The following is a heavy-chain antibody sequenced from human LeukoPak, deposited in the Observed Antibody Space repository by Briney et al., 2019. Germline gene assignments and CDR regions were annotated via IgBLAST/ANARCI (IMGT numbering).Heavy chain of an antibody. CDR1: GGSISSYY. CDR3: ARGGSYQSDY. CDR2: ISSSSSYI. Sequence: PSETLSLTCTVSGGSISSYYWSWVRQAPGKGLEWVSSISSSSSYIYYADSVKGRFTISRDNAKNSLYLQMNSLRAEDTAVYYCARGGSYQSDYWGQGTLVTVSS. J-gene: IGHJ4*02. V-gene: IGHV3-21*01. D-gene: IGHD1-26*01.